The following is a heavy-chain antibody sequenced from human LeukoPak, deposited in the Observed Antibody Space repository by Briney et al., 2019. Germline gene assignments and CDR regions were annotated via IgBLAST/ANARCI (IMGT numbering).Heavy chain of an antibody. Sequence: PGGSMRLAWAVSGFTFSDYYMSWNRQAPGKGLEWVSYISSTGSTIYYADSVKGRLTISRDNAKSSLYLQMNSPRAEDTAVYYCAREAFVVVPAADDYWSQATLVTV. CDR2: ISSTGSTI. J-gene: IGHJ4*01. D-gene: IGHD2-2*01. CDR3: AREAFVVVPAADDY. CDR1: GFTFSDYY. V-gene: IGHV3-11*04.